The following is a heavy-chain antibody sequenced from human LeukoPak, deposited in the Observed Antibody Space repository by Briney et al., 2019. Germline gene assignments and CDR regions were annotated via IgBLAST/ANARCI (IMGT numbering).Heavy chain of an antibody. CDR3: AGAPSSGWYPNWFDP. V-gene: IGHV3-7*01. J-gene: IGHJ5*02. D-gene: IGHD6-19*01. Sequence: GGSLRLSCAASGFVVSSNYMNWVRQAPGRGPEWVANIRGDGSEKFYVDSVKGRFTISRDNAKNSLFLQMNSLRAEDTAVYYCAGAPSSGWYPNWFDPWGQGTLVTVSS. CDR1: GFVVSSNY. CDR2: IRGDGSEK.